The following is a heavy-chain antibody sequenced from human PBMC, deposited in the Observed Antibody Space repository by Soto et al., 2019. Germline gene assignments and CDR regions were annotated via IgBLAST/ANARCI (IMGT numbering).Heavy chain of an antibody. CDR1: GFTLGNYA. CDR3: TRIKEYSGYADLDF. V-gene: IGHV3-49*03. CDR2: IRSKPYGGTT. D-gene: IGHD5-12*01. Sequence: GGSLRLSCTGSGFTLGNYAMSWFRQVPGKGLEWVGFIRSKPYGGTTQYAASVRGRFIISRDDSKSIAFLQMNSLKTEDTALYYCTRIKEYSGYADLDFWGQGTLVTVSS. J-gene: IGHJ4*02.